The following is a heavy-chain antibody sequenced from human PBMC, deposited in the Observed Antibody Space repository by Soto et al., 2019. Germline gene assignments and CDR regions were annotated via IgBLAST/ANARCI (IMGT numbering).Heavy chain of an antibody. Sequence: TLSLTCAVYGGSFSGYHWSWIRQPPGKGLEWIGEINHSGSTNYNPSLKSRVTISVDTSKNQFSLKLSSVTAADTAVYFCARQGRNTKIVLVKHYAADFWGQGTAVTVSS. V-gene: IGHV4-34*01. CDR3: ARQGRNTKIVLVKHYAADF. CDR2: INHSGST. J-gene: IGHJ6*02. D-gene: IGHD3-22*01. CDR1: GGSFSGYH.